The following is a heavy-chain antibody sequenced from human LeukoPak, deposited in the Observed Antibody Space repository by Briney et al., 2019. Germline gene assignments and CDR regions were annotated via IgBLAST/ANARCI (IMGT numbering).Heavy chain of an antibody. CDR3: ARERGRGYFDY. J-gene: IGHJ4*02. Sequence: PSETLSLTCTVSGGSISSSSYYWGWIRQPPGKGLEWIGSIYYSGSTYYNPSLKSRVTISVDTSENQFSLKLSSVTAADTAVYYCARERGRGYFDYWGQGTLVTVSS. D-gene: IGHD3-10*01. CDR1: GGSISSSSYY. V-gene: IGHV4-39*07. CDR2: IYYSGST.